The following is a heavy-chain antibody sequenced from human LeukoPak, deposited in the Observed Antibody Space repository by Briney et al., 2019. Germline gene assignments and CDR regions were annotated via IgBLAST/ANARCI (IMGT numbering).Heavy chain of an antibody. Sequence: ASVKVSCKASGYTFSTYYIHWVRQAPGEGLERVGLIHPGVGSTNYAQKFRGRVTMTTDTATTTVHMELTSLKSEDTAVYYCARDRPHNWFDPWGQGTLVTVSP. CDR2: IHPGVGST. CDR3: ARDRPHNWFDP. CDR1: GYTFSTYY. J-gene: IGHJ5*02. V-gene: IGHV1-46*01.